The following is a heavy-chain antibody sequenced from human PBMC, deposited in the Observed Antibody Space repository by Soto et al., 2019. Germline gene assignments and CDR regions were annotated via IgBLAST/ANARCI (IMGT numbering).Heavy chain of an antibody. CDR2: ISSSSTI. CDR3: ARADSGYAHGYYYYGMDV. V-gene: IGHV3-48*01. Sequence: GGSMRLSCATLCFSFLSSSITWMRQAPGKGLEWVSYISSSSTIYYADSVKGRFTISRDNAKNSLYLQMNSLRAEDTAVYYCARADSGYAHGYYYYGMDVWGQGT. J-gene: IGHJ6*02. CDR1: CFSFLSSS. D-gene: IGHD5-12*01.